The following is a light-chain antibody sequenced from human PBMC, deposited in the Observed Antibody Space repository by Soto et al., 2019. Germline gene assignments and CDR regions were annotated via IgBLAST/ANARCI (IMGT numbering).Light chain of an antibody. CDR2: GAS. V-gene: IGKV3-20*01. J-gene: IGKJ4*01. Sequence: DIVLTQSPGTLSLSPGERAALSWRASQSVSSSYLAWYQQKPGQAPRLLIYGASNRATGIPDRFSGSGSGTDFTLTISRLEPEDFAVYYCQQYDNSPLTFGGGTKVDI. CDR3: QQYDNSPLT. CDR1: QSVSSSY.